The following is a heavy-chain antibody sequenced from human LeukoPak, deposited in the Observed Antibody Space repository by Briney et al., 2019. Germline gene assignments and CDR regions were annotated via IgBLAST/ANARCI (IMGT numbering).Heavy chain of an antibody. Sequence: SETLSLTCTVSGGSINSSSYYWGWIRQPPGKGLEWIASIYYSGSTYYNPSLKSRVTISVDTSKNQFSLKLSSVTAADTAVYYCAGHLPYSNYCYYWGQGTLVTVSS. V-gene: IGHV4-39*01. J-gene: IGHJ4*02. CDR1: GGSINSSSYY. CDR3: AGHLPYSNYCYY. CDR2: IYYSGST. D-gene: IGHD4-11*01.